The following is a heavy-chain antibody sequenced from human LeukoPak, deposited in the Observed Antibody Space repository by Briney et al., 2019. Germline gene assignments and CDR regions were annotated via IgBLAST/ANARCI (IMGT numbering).Heavy chain of an antibody. CDR1: GFTFSSYW. V-gene: IGHV3-74*03. J-gene: IGHJ4*02. CDR3: AREGRVSGYDFDC. Sequence: GGSLRLSCAASGFTFSSYWMHWVRQAPGKGLVWVSRINSDGSSITYADSVKGRFAISRDNAKNTLFLQMNSLRVEDTAVYYCAREGRVSGYDFDCWGQGTLVTVSS. D-gene: IGHD5-12*01. CDR2: INSDGSSI.